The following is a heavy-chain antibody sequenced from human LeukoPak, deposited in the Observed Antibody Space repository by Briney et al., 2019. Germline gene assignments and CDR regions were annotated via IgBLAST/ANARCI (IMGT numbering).Heavy chain of an antibody. J-gene: IGHJ4*02. V-gene: IGHV4-39*07. CDR1: GGSISSSSYY. D-gene: IGHD7-27*01. Sequence: SETLSLTCTVSGGSISSSSYYWGWIRQPPGKGLEWIGSIYYSGSTYYNPSLKSRVTISVDTSKNQFSLKLSSVTAADTAVYYCATEETGAIDYWGQGTLVTVSS. CDR2: IYYSGST. CDR3: ATEETGAIDY.